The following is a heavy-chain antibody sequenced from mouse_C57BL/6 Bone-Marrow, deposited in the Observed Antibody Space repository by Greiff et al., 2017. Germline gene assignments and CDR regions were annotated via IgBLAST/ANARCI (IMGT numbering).Heavy chain of an antibody. CDR3: ARSITTVVADFDY. CDR1: GYTFTSYW. Sequence: QVQLQQPGAELVKPGASVKLSCKASGYTFTSYWMHWVKQRPGRGLECIGRIDPNSGGTKYNEKFKSKATLTVDKPSSTAYMQLSRLTSEDSAVYYCARSITTVVADFDYWGQGTTLTVSS. D-gene: IGHD1-1*01. V-gene: IGHV1-72*01. J-gene: IGHJ2*01. CDR2: IDPNSGGT.